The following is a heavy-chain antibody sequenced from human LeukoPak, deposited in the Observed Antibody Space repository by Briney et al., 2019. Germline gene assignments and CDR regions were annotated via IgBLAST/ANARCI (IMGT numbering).Heavy chain of an antibody. CDR3: ARITVTTTPDDY. CDR2: INHSGST. D-gene: IGHD4-17*01. J-gene: IGHJ4*02. CDR1: GGSFRGYY. V-gene: IGHV4-34*01. Sequence: PSETLSLTCAVYGGSFRGYYWSWIRQPPRTGLEWIGEINHSGSTNYNPSLKSRVTISVDTSKNQFSLQLSSATAADTAVYYCARITVTTTPDDYWGQGTLVTVSS.